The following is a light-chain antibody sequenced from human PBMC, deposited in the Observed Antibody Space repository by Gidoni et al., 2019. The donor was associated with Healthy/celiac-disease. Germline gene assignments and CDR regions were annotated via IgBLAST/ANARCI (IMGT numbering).Light chain of an antibody. CDR3: QVWDSSSDHVV. V-gene: IGLV3-21*02. CDR2: DDS. Sequence: SFVPTAPPSVTLSPGQTARITCGGNNIGSKSVHWYQQKPGKAPVLVVYDDSDRPSGIPERFSGSNSGNTATLTISRVEAGDEADYYCQVWDSSSDHVVLGGGTKLTVL. CDR1: NIGSKS. J-gene: IGLJ2*01.